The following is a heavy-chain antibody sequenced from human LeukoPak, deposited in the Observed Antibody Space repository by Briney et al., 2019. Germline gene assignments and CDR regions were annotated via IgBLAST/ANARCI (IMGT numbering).Heavy chain of an antibody. V-gene: IGHV1-3*02. Sequence: ASVKVSCKASGYTFTNYALHWVRQAPGQRLEWMGWTNGATGNTRFSQDFQGRLTITIDTSASIAYMDLCSLRSEDTAVYYCARSPGGNARTWLDYWGQGTLVTVSS. J-gene: IGHJ4*02. CDR1: GYTFTNYA. CDR2: TNGATGNT. D-gene: IGHD4-23*01. CDR3: ARSPGGNARTWLDY.